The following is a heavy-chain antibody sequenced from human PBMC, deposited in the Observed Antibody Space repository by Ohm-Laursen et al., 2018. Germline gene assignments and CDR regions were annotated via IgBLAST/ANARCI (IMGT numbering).Heavy chain of an antibody. J-gene: IGHJ6*02. CDR1: GYTFTTYD. CDR3: ARGGTGLDYYFYGMDV. Sequence: ASVKASCKASGYTFTTYDITWVRQAAGQGPEWMGWMNPNSGNTGYAQKFQGRVTMTRNTSISTAYMELSSLRSEETAVYYCARGGTGLDYYFYGMDVWGQGTTVTVSS. CDR2: MNPNSGNT. V-gene: IGHV1-8*02.